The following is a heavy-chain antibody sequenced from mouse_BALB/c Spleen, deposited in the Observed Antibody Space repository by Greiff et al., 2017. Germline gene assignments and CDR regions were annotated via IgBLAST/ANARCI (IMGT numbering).Heavy chain of an antibody. D-gene: IGHD1-2*01. V-gene: IGHV1-82*01. Sequence: LQESGPELVKPGASVKISCKASGYAFSSSWMNWVKQRPGQGLEWIGRIYPGDGDTNYNGKFKGKATLTADKSSSTAYMQLSSLTSVDSAVYFCAREGITNYAMDYWGQGTSVTVSS. CDR1: GYAFSSSW. CDR3: AREGITNYAMDY. CDR2: IYPGDGDT. J-gene: IGHJ4*01.